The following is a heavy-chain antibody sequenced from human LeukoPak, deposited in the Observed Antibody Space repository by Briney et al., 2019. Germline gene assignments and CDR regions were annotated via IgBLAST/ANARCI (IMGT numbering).Heavy chain of an antibody. Sequence: ASVKVSCKASGYTFTSYDINWVRQATGQGLEWMGWMNPNSGNTGYAQKFQGRVTITRNTSISTAYMELSSLRSEDTAVYYCARAPTVTTKYYYYYYMDVWGKGTTVTISS. CDR1: GYTFTSYD. CDR3: ARAPTVTTKYYYYYYMDV. CDR2: MNPNSGNT. V-gene: IGHV1-8*03. J-gene: IGHJ6*03. D-gene: IGHD4-17*01.